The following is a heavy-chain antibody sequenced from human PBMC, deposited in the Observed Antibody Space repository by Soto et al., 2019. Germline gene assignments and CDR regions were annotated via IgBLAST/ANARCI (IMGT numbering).Heavy chain of an antibody. V-gene: IGHV3-35*01. CDR3: VRKAASMVRGVIPYYYYYMDV. D-gene: IGHD3-10*01. J-gene: IGHJ6*03. Sequence: GGSLRLSCAASGFTFSNSDMNWVHQAPGKGLEWVSGVSWNGSRTHYADSVKGRFIISRANSRNTLYLQTNSLRAEDTAVYYCVRKAASMVRGVIPYYYYYMDVWGKGTTVTVSS. CDR1: GFTFSNSD. CDR2: VSWNGSRT.